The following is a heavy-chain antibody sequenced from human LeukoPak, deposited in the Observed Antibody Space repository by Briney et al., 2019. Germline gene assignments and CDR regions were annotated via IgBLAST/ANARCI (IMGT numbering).Heavy chain of an antibody. D-gene: IGHD3-22*01. V-gene: IGHV1-69*04. Sequence: SMKVSCKASGGTFSSYAISWVRQAPGQGLEWMGRIIPILGIANYAQKFQGRVTITADKSTSTAYMELSSLRSEDTAVYYCARDGDYYDSSGPFDYWGQGTLVTVSS. CDR2: IIPILGIA. CDR1: GGTFSSYA. CDR3: ARDGDYYDSSGPFDY. J-gene: IGHJ4*02.